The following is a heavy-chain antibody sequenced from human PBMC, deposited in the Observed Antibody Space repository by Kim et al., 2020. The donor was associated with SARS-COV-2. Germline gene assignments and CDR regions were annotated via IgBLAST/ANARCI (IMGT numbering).Heavy chain of an antibody. D-gene: IGHD2-2*02. Sequence: DSGKGRFTISRDNSKNTLYLQMNSLRAEDTAVYYCAKMYCSSTSCYRVDYWGQGTLVTVSS. CDR3: AKMYCSSTSCYRVDY. J-gene: IGHJ4*02. V-gene: IGHV3-23*01.